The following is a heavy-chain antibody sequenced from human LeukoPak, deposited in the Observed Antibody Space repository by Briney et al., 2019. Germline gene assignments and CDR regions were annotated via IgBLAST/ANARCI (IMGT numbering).Heavy chain of an antibody. D-gene: IGHD5-18*01. Sequence: SETLSLTCSVSGGSISSYFWSWIRQAPGKGLEWVGYALYTGCTEYNPALKSRVTISLDTSNNQFSLRLSSVTAADTAVYYCARDNGYSYGIDYWGQGRLVTVSS. CDR3: ARDNGYSYGIDY. J-gene: IGHJ4*02. V-gene: IGHV4-59*01. CDR1: GGSISSYF. CDR2: ALYTGCT.